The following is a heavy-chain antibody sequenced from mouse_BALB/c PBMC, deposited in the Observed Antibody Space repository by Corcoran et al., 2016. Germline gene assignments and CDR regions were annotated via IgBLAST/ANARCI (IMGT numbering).Heavy chain of an antibody. CDR3: ARWEGYYCFEY. V-gene: IGHV9-1*02. D-gene: IGHD2-3*01. Sequence: QIQLVQSGPELKKPGETVKISCKASGYTFTNYGMNWVKQAPGKGLKWMGWINTYTGEPTYTDDFKGRFSFSLETSASTAYVQINTLKNEDMATYFCARWEGYYCFEYGGQGTTLTVSS. CDR1: GYTFTNYG. J-gene: IGHJ2*01. CDR2: INTYTGEP.